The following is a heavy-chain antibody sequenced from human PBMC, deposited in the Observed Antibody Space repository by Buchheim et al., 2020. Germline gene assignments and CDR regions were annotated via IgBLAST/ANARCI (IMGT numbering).Heavy chain of an antibody. CDR1: GFTFSRNG. CDR3: AKDVRSEAAVMDS. V-gene: IGHV3-30*18. Sequence: QVQLVESGGGVVQPGRSLRLSCAASGFTFSRNGMHWVRQAPGKGLEWVAVVSYDGDKKYYVDSVKGRFTISRDNSKNTVYLQMNSLRAEDTAVYYCAKDVRSEAAVMDSWGQGT. CDR2: VSYDGDKK. J-gene: IGHJ4*02. D-gene: IGHD6-13*01.